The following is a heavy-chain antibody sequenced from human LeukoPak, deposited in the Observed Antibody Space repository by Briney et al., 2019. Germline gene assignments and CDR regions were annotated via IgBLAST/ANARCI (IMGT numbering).Heavy chain of an antibody. J-gene: IGHJ4*02. CDR3: ARLDYGDYSGYFDC. Sequence: TSETLSLTCTVSGGSISSYYWSWIRQPPGKGLEWIGYIYYSGSTNYNPSLKSRVTISVDTSKNQFSLKLSSVTAADTAVYYCARLDYGDYSGYFDCWGQGTLVTVSS. V-gene: IGHV4-59*01. CDR1: GGSISSYY. D-gene: IGHD4-17*01. CDR2: IYYSGST.